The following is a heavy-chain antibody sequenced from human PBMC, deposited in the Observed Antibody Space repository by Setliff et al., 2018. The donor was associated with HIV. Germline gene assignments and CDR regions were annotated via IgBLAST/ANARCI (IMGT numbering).Heavy chain of an antibody. CDR1: GYSISSGYY. CDR3: VRDPPLTPTDADHPFDI. D-gene: IGHD2-21*02. CDR2: IYHGGTT. J-gene: IGHJ3*02. V-gene: IGHV4-38-2*02. Sequence: PSETLSLTCAVSGYSISSGYYWAWIRQPPGKGLEWIGSIYHGGTTYYNPSLKSRSTISEDTSKNQFSLSLSSVTAADTAVYYSVRDPPLTPTDADHPFDIWGQGTMVTVSS.